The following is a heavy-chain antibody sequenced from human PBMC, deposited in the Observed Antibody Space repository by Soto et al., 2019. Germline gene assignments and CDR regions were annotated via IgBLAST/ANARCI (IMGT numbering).Heavy chain of an antibody. V-gene: IGHV4-59*08. CDR2: TYYSGTT. Sequence: SETLSLTCSVSGGSISSNYWSWIRQPPGKGLEWIGYTYYSGTTNYNPSLKSRVTISVDTSKNQFSLKLTSVTAADTAVYYCARSETYCSSTSCHLYYFAYWGQGTLVTVSS. CDR3: ARSETYCSSTSCHLYYFAY. J-gene: IGHJ4*02. CDR1: GGSISSNY. D-gene: IGHD2-2*01.